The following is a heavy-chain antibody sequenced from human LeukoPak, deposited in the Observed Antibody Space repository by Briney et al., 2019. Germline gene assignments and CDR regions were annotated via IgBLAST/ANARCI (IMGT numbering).Heavy chain of an antibody. Sequence: NPGGSLRLSCAASGSTFSSYSMNWVRQAPGKGLEWVSSISSSSYIYYADSVKGRFTISRDNAKNSLYLQMNSLRAEDTAVYYCARDSHDYGDYVSFDYWGQGTLVTVSS. CDR1: GSTFSSYS. D-gene: IGHD4-17*01. J-gene: IGHJ4*02. CDR2: ISSSSYI. V-gene: IGHV3-21*01. CDR3: ARDSHDYGDYVSFDY.